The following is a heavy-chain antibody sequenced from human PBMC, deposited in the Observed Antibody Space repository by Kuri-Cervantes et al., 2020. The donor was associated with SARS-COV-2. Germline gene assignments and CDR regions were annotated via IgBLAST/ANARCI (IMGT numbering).Heavy chain of an antibody. CDR2: IYYSGGT. V-gene: IGHV4-59*01. Sequence: GSLRLSCTVSGGSISSYYWSWIRQPPGKGLEWIGYIYYSGGTNYNPSLKSRVTISVDTSKNQFSLKLSSVTAADTAVYYCARVSVITFGGVIDHLDAFDIWGQGTMVTVSS. D-gene: IGHD3-16*02. CDR1: GGSISSYY. J-gene: IGHJ3*02. CDR3: ARVSVITFGGVIDHLDAFDI.